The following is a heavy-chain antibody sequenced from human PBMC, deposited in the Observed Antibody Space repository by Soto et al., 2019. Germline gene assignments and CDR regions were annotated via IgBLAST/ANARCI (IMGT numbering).Heavy chain of an antibody. J-gene: IGHJ4*02. Sequence: GASVKVSCKASGYTFTSYAMSWVRQAPGKGLEWVSAISGSGGSTYYADSVKGRFTISRDNSKNTLYLQMNSLRAEDTAVYYCAKDPRIAVAGTSVSYWGQGTLVTVSS. CDR3: AKDPRIAVAGTSVSY. CDR1: GYTFTSYA. CDR2: ISGSGGST. V-gene: IGHV3-23*01. D-gene: IGHD6-19*01.